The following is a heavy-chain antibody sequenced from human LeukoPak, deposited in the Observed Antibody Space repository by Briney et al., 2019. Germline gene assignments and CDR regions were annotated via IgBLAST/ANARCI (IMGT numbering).Heavy chain of an antibody. CDR2: INPSGGST. CDR1: GYTFTSYY. Sequence: GASVKVSCKASGYTFTSYYMHWVRQAPGQGLEWMGIINPSGGSTSYAQKFQGRVTMTRDTSTTTVNMELSSLRNEDTAVSYCARDFTRNQLVKDLDDYWAREPWSPSPQ. CDR3: ARDFTRNQLVKDLDDY. V-gene: IGHV1-46*01. D-gene: IGHD6-6*01. J-gene: IGHJ4*02.